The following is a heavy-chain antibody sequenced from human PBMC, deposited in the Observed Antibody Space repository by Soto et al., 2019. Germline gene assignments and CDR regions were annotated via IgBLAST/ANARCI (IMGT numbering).Heavy chain of an antibody. J-gene: IGHJ6*02. CDR2: IFPIFGTA. CDR3: ARVFRSSWAANYYYYGMDV. CDR1: GGTFSSYA. Sequence: QVQLVQSGAEVKKPGSSVKVSCKASGGTFSSYAISWVRQAPGEGLGWMGGIFPIFGTANYAQKFQGRVTITADESTSTAYMELSSLRSEDTAVYYCARVFRSSWAANYYYYGMDVWGQGTTVTVSS. V-gene: IGHV1-69*01. D-gene: IGHD6-13*01.